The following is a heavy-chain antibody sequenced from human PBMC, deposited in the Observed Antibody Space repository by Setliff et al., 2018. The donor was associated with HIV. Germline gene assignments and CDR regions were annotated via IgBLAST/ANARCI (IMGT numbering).Heavy chain of an antibody. CDR2: IIPIFGTA. J-gene: IGHJ3*02. D-gene: IGHD2-21*02. V-gene: IGHV1-69*13. CDR1: GGTFSSYA. Sequence: SVKVSCKASGGTFSSYAISWVRQAPGQGLEWMGGIIPIFGTANYAQKFQGRVTITADESTGTAYMELSSLRSEDTAVYYCARDTPHIVVVTAPEPGDDAFDIWGQGTMVTVSS. CDR3: ARDTPHIVVVTAPEPGDDAFDI.